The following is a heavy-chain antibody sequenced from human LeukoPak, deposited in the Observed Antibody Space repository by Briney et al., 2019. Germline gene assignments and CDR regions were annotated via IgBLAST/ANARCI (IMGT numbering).Heavy chain of an antibody. V-gene: IGHV3-30*02. J-gene: IGHJ3*02. Sequence: GGSLRLSCAASGFTFSRYGMHWVRQAPGKGLEWVAFIRYDGSSKYYADSVKGRFTISRDNSKNTLYLQMNSLRAEDTAVYYCAKDRTPWVKDAFDIWGQGTMVTVSS. D-gene: IGHD7-27*01. CDR2: IRYDGSSK. CDR3: AKDRTPWVKDAFDI. CDR1: GFTFSRYG.